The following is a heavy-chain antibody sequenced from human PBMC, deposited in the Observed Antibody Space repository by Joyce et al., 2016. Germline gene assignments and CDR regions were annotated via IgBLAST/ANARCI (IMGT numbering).Heavy chain of an antibody. V-gene: IGHV1-69*01. CDR3: ARETIVTGTSYMDF. D-gene: IGHD1-20*01. J-gene: IGHJ4*02. CDR1: GGTFTDHA. CDR2: VISAVGTA. Sequence: QVQLVQSGAEVKKPGTSVRVSCKASGGTFTDHAINWMRQAPGQGLEWVGGVISAVGTATYAQKFQGRVTITADVSTSTAYMEMNSLTSNDTAVFYCARETIVTGTSYMDFWGQGTLVIVSS.